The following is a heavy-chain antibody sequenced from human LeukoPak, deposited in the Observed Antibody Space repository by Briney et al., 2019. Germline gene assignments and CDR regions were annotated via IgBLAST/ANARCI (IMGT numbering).Heavy chain of an antibody. CDR2: IYHSGST. CDR3: ARDRGWQQLVLERGDWFDP. V-gene: IGHV4-38-2*02. Sequence: PSETLSLTCTVSGYSISSGYYWGWIRQPPGKGLEWIGSIYHSGSTYYNPSLKSRVTISVDTSKNQFSLKLSSVTAADTAVYYCARDRGWQQLVLERGDWFDPWGQGTLVTVSS. D-gene: IGHD6-13*01. CDR1: GYSISSGYY. J-gene: IGHJ5*02.